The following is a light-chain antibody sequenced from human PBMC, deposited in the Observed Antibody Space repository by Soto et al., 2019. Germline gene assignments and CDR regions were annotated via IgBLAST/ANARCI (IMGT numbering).Light chain of an antibody. CDR2: GAS. Sequence: VLRKSQGTLSLSSGGCEARLCRVSQSVSSSYLAWYQQKPGQAPRLLIYGASSRATGIPDRFSGSGSGTDFTLTISRLEPEDFAVYYCQQYGSPPWTFGQGAEADI. CDR3: QQYGSPPWT. CDR1: QSVSSSY. J-gene: IGKJ1*01. V-gene: IGKV3-20*01.